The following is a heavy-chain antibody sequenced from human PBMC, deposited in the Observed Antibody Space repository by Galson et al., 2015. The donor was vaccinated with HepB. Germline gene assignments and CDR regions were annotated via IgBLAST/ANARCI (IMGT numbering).Heavy chain of an antibody. CDR2: ISGNGDST. CDR3: AKGYGLFDS. D-gene: IGHD5-18*01. Sequence: SLRLSCAASGFAFDTHAMSWVRQAPGRGLEWISGISGNGDSTFYADSAKGRFTVSRDNSNNMSYLQMNSLRAEDAGLYFCAKGYGLFDSWGQGILVTVSS. J-gene: IGHJ5*01. CDR1: GFAFDTHA. V-gene: IGHV3-23*01.